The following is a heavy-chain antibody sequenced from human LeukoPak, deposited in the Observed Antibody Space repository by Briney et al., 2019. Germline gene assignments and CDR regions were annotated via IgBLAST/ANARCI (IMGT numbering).Heavy chain of an antibody. D-gene: IGHD3-22*01. V-gene: IGHV4-4*07. CDR2: ICTSGST. Sequence: SETLSLTCTVSGGSISSYYWSWIRQPAGKGLEWIGRICTSGSTNYNPSLKSRVTMSVDTSKNQFSLKLSSVTAADTAVYYCARGYDSSSTFDYWGQGALVTVSS. CDR3: ARGYDSSSTFDY. J-gene: IGHJ4*02. CDR1: GGSISSYY.